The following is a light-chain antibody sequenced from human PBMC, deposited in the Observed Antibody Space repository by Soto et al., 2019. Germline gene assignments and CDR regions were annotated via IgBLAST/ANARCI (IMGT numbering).Light chain of an antibody. J-gene: IGKJ2*01. CDR2: GAS. CDR3: QQYNNCPPKQYT. V-gene: IGKV3-15*01. Sequence: EIVMTQSPATLSVSPGERATLSCRASQSVSSNLAWYQHKPGQAPRLLIYGASTRATGIPARFSASGSGTEFSLTISSLQSEDFAVYYCQQYNNCPPKQYTFGRGTKLEIK. CDR1: QSVSSN.